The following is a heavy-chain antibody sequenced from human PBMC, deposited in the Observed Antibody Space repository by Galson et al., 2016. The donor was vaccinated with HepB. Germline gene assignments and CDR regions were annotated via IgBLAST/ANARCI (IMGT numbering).Heavy chain of an antibody. CDR2: IWYDGSNK. CDR3: AREKTVAVPAALDY. J-gene: IGHJ4*02. Sequence: VRQAPGKGLEWVAVIWYDGSNKYYADSVKGRFTISRDNSKNTLYLQMNSLRAEDTAVYYCAREKTVAVPAALDYWGQGTLVTVSS. D-gene: IGHD2-2*01. V-gene: IGHV3-33*01.